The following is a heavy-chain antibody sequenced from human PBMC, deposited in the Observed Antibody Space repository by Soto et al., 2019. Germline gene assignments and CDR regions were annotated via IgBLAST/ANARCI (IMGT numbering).Heavy chain of an antibody. V-gene: IGHV3-21*04. J-gene: IGHJ4*02. CDR1: GFTFSNYN. CDR2: ISSSSSHI. Sequence: QLVESGGGLVKPGGSLRLSCAASGFTFSNYNMPWVRQAPGKGLEWVSFISSSSSHIYYADSVKGRFTISRDSAKNSRYLQMNSLRAEATAVYYCLCGGGCLAWGYWGQGTLVTVSS. CDR3: LCGGGCLAWGY. D-gene: IGHD2-21*02.